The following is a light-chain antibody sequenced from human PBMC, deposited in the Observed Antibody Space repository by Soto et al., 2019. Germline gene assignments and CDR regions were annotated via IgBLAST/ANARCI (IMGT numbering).Light chain of an antibody. CDR3: QQYSRLWS. CDR2: GAS. CDR1: ESISTW. J-gene: IGKJ1*01. V-gene: IGKV1-5*03. Sequence: DIQMTQSPSSLSASVGDRVTITCRASESISTWLAWYQQKPGKAPKLLLYGASSLESGVPPRFSGDGSETDFTLTISSLQRDDFGTYYCQQYSRLWSFGQGTKVEIE.